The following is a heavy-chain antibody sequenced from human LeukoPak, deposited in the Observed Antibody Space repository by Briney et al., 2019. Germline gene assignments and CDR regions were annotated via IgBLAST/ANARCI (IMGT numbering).Heavy chain of an antibody. J-gene: IGHJ6*03. CDR1: GGSISSYY. D-gene: IGHD6-13*01. CDR3: AREEQQRRGYYYYYYMDV. V-gene: IGHV4-4*07. CDR2: IYTSGST. Sequence: SETLSLTCTVSGGSISSYYWSWIRQPAGKGLEWIGRIYTSGSTNYNPSLKSRVTMSVDTSKNQFSLKLSSVTAADTAVYYCAREEQQRRGYYYYYYMDVWGKGTTVTISS.